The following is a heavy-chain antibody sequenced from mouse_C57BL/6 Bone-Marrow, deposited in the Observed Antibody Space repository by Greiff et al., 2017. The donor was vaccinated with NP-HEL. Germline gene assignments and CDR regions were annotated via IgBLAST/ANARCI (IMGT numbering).Heavy chain of an antibody. D-gene: IGHD1-1*01. Sequence: QVQLKESGAELVRPGASVKLSCKASGYTFTDYYINWVKQRPGQGLEWIARIYPGSGNTYYNEKFKGKATLTAEKSSSTAYMQLSSLTSEDSAVYFCARGITTGYAMDYWGQGTSVTVSS. CDR1: GYTFTDYY. CDR2: IYPGSGNT. CDR3: ARGITTGYAMDY. J-gene: IGHJ4*01. V-gene: IGHV1-76*01.